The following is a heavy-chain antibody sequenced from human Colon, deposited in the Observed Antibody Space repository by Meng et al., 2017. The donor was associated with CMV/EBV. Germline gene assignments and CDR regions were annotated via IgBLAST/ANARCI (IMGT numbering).Heavy chain of an antibody. CDR1: GGSISSYY. D-gene: IGHD5-18*01. V-gene: IGHV4-59*01. CDR2: IYYSGST. J-gene: IGHJ4*02. Sequence: SETLSLTCTVSGGSISSYYWTWIRQPPGKGLEWIGYIYYSGSTNYNPSLKSRVTISVDTSKNQFSLKLSSVTAADTAVYSCARDSGYSYVFGYWGQGTLVTVSS. CDR3: ARDSGYSYVFGY.